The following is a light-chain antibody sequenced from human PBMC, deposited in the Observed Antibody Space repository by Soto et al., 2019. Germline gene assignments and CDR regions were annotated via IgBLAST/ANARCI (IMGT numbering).Light chain of an antibody. CDR1: QSISSY. CDR2: VAS. CDR3: QQSYSTPYT. V-gene: IGKV1-39*01. J-gene: IGKJ2*01. Sequence: DIQMTQSPSSLSASVGDRVTITCRASQSISSYLNWYQQKPGKAPNLLIYVASSLQSGVPSRFSGSGSGTDFTLTISSLQPEDFATYYCQQSYSTPYTFGQGTNLEIK.